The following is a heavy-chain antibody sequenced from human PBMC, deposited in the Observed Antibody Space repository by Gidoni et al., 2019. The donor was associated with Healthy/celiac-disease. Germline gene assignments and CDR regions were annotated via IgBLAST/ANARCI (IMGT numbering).Heavy chain of an antibody. V-gene: IGHV3-23*01. CDR1: GFTFSSYA. CDR2: ISGSGGST. CDR3: AKEGGGYDYGAFDI. D-gene: IGHD5-12*01. Sequence: EVQLLESGGCLVQPGGSLRLSCAASGFTFSSYAMSWVRQAPGKGLEWVSAISGSGGSTDYADYVKGRFTISRDNSKNTLYLQMNSLRAEDTDVYDCAKEGGGYDYGAFDIWGQGTMVTVSS. J-gene: IGHJ3*02.